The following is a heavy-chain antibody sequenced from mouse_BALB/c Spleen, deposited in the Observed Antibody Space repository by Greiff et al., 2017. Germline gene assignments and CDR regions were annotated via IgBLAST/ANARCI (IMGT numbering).Heavy chain of an antibody. J-gene: IGHJ2*01. CDR3: ARATAGTSVDY. CDR2: ISSGSSTI. D-gene: IGHD4-1*01. Sequence: EVKVEESGGGLVQPGGSRKLSCAASGFTFSSFGMHWVRQAPEKGLEWVAYISSGSSTIYYADTVKGRFTISRDNPKNTLFLQMTSLRSEDTAMYYCARATAGTSVDYWGQGTTLTVSS. CDR1: GFTFSSFG. V-gene: IGHV5-17*02.